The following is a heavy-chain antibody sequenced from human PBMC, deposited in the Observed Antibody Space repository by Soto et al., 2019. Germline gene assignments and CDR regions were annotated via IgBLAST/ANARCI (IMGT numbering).Heavy chain of an antibody. D-gene: IGHD6-13*01. Sequence: PSETLSLTCAVYGGSFSGYYWSWIRQPPGKGLEWIGGINPRGSTNYNPSLKSRVTISVDTSKNQFSLKLTSVTATDTAVYYCARGLPGRSSSWYHSWGQGTPVTVSS. CDR1: GGSFSGYY. V-gene: IGHV4-34*01. J-gene: IGHJ5*01. CDR3: ARGLPGRSSSWYHS. CDR2: INPRGST.